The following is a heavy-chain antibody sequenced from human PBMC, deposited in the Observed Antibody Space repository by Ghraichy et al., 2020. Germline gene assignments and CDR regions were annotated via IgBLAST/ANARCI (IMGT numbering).Heavy chain of an antibody. D-gene: IGHD6-19*01. V-gene: IGHV5-10-1*01. J-gene: IGHJ4*02. CDR1: GYSFTTYW. Sequence: GESLNISCKGCGYSFTTYWITWVRQMPGKGLEYVGRFDPSDSSAKYSPSFQDIVTISADKSITTAYLQWSSLKASDTAMYYCARFTDAYTSGWHDYWGQGTLVTVSS. CDR3: ARFTDAYTSGWHDY. CDR2: FDPSDSSA.